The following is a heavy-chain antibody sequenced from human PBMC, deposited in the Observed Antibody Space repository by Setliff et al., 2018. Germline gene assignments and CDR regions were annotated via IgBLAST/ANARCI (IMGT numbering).Heavy chain of an antibody. J-gene: IGHJ4*02. V-gene: IGHV4-34*01. CDR1: DGSFSGYY. Sequence: SETLSLTCAVYDGSFSGYYWSWIRQPPGKGLEWIGEIDHSGNTNYNPSLKSRVTISVDTSKNQFSLNLNSVTAADTAVYYCARYRNYFDSSGQTQYYFDYWGQGTLVTVSS. D-gene: IGHD3-22*01. CDR2: IDHSGNT. CDR3: ARYRNYFDSSGQTQYYFDY.